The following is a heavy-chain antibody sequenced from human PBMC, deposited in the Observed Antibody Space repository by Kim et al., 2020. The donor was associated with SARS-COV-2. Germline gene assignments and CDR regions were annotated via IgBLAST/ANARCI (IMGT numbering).Heavy chain of an antibody. J-gene: IGHJ4*01. Sequence: GGSLRLSCAASGFTFSSYAMHWVRQAPGKGLEWVAVISYDGSNKYYADSVKGRFTISRDNSKNTLYLQMNSLRAEDTAVYYCARARRWLLFGYYFDYWGHGPLVTVSS. V-gene: IGHV3-30*04. D-gene: IGHD2-21*01. CDR1: GFTFSSYA. CDR2: ISYDGSNK. CDR3: ARARRWLLFGYYFDY.